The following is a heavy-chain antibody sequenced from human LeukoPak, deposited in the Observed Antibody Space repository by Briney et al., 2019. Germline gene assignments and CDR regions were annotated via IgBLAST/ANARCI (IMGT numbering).Heavy chain of an antibody. Sequence: GGSLRLSCAASGFTFSSFWMHWVRHAPGKGLVWVSRINPDGTITNYADSVKGRFTISRDNAKNTLYLQMNSLRAEDTAVYSCARSKISAHDYWGQGTLVTVSS. CDR2: INPDGTIT. D-gene: IGHD6-6*01. CDR3: ARSKISAHDY. J-gene: IGHJ4*02. V-gene: IGHV3-74*01. CDR1: GFTFSSFW.